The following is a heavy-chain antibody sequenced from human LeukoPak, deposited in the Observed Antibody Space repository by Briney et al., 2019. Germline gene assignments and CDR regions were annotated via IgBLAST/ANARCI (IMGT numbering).Heavy chain of an antibody. CDR3: ARNTYYYGSGSLLYFDY. V-gene: IGHV1-18*01. J-gene: IGHJ4*02. D-gene: IGHD3-10*01. CDR2: ISAYNGNT. CDR1: GYTFTSYG. Sequence: GASVKVSCKASGYTFTSYGISWVRQAPGQGLEWMGWISAYNGNTNYAQKLQGRVTMTTDTSTSTAYMELRSLRSDDTAVYYCARNTYYYGSGSLLYFDYWGQGTLVTVSS.